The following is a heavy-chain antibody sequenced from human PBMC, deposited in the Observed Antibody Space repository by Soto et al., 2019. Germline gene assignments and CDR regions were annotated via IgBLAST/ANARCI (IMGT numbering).Heavy chain of an antibody. D-gene: IGHD5-12*01. CDR2: ISYDGSNK. J-gene: IGHJ4*02. CDR1: GFTFSSYG. Sequence: QVQLVESGGGVVQPGRSLRLSCAASGFTFSSYGMHWVRQAPGKGVEWVAVISYDGSNKYYADSVKGRFTIYRDNSNKTLYLQMNRLRAEDMAVYYCAKAPGGYDYYNYWGQVTLFTVSS. V-gene: IGHV3-30*18. CDR3: AKAPGGYDYYNY.